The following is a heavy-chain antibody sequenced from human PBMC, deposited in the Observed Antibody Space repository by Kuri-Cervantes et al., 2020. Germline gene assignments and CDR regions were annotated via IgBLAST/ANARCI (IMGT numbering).Heavy chain of an antibody. J-gene: IGHJ6*03. D-gene: IGHD6-13*01. Sequence: ESLKISCTVSGGSISSYYWSWNRQPPGKGLEWIGEINHSGSTNYNPSLKSRVTISVDTSKNQFSLKLSSVTAADTAVYSCARGRSSSRHHYYYYMDVWGKGTTVTVSS. CDR3: ARGRSSSRHHYYYYMDV. V-gene: IGHV4-34*01. CDR1: GGSISSYY. CDR2: INHSGST.